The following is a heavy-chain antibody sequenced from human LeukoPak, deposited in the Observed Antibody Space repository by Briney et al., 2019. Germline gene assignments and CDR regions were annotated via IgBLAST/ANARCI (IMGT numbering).Heavy chain of an antibody. V-gene: IGHV3-23*01. CDR3: AKEVDYGDYFDY. D-gene: IGHD4-17*01. J-gene: IGHJ4*02. CDR1: GFTFSSYW. CDR2: ISASGYTT. Sequence: PGGSLRLSCAASGFTFSSYWMSWVRQAPGKGLEWVSGISASGYTTYYTDSVKGRFTISRDNSKNTLYLHMNSLRAEDTAVYYCAKEVDYGDYFDYWGQGTLVTVSS.